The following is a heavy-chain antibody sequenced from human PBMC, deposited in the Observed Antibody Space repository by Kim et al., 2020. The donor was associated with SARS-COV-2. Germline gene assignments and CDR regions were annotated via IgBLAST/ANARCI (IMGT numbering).Heavy chain of an antibody. J-gene: IGHJ4*02. Sequence: SETLSLTCTVSGGSISSYYWSWIRQPPGKGLEWIGYIYYSGSTNYNTSLKSRVTISVDTSKNQSSLKLSSVTAADTAVFYCARAPKGRAGGTFDYWGQGTLVTVSS. CDR1: GGSISSYY. CDR3: ARAPKGRAGGTFDY. D-gene: IGHD6-13*01. CDR2: IYYSGST. V-gene: IGHV4-59*13.